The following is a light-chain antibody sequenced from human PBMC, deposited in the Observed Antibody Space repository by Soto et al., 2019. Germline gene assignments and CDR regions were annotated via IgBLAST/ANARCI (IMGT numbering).Light chain of an antibody. Sequence: DIQMTQSPSTLSASVLXRVTLTCRESQHIKNWLACXQQRXGXAPKXXXSEXSSLESGVPSTFSGTASATEFTLPISSLQPDDFATYYCQQYNSVPWTFGQGTKVDI. J-gene: IGKJ1*01. CDR3: QQYNSVPWT. V-gene: IGKV1-5*01. CDR2: EXS. CDR1: QHIKNW.